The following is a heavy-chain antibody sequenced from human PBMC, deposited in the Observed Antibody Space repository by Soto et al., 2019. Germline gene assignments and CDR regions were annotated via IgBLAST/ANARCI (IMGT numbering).Heavy chain of an antibody. V-gene: IGHV4-61*01. Sequence: QVQLQESGPGLVKPSETLSLTCTVSGGSVSSGSYYWSWIRQPPGKGLEWIGYIYYSGSTNYNPSLKSRVTISVDTSKNQFSLKLSSVTAADTAVYYCAREIAAAANFDYWGQGTLVTVSS. D-gene: IGHD6-13*01. CDR1: GGSVSSGSYY. CDR3: AREIAAAANFDY. CDR2: IYYSGST. J-gene: IGHJ4*02.